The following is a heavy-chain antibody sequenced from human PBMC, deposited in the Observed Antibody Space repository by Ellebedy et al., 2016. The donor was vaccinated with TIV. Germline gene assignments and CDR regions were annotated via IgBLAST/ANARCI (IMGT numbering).Heavy chain of an antibody. CDR2: IHPADSHT. J-gene: IGHJ4*02. CDR1: GSSFTTRW. D-gene: IGHD1-26*01. Sequence: GESLKTSCQGSGSSFTTRWLGWARQMPGKGLEWVGIIHPADSHTKYSPSFQGQVNISADKSISTAFLQWSSLKASDTAMYYCARGGYPDFFDYWGQGTLVTVSS. V-gene: IGHV5-51*01. CDR3: ARGGYPDFFDY.